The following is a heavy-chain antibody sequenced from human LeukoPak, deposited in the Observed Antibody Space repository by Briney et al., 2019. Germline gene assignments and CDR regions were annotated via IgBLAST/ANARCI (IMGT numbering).Heavy chain of an antibody. CDR1: GFTFSGYA. D-gene: IGHD4-17*01. CDR3: AKTKMTTVTKGGFDY. Sequence: AGGSLRLSCAASGFTFSGYAMSWVRQAPGKGLEWGSAISGSGGSTYYADSVKGRFAISRDNSKNTLYLQMNSLRAEDTAVYYCAKTKMTTVTKGGFDYWGQGTLVTVSS. J-gene: IGHJ4*02. V-gene: IGHV3-23*01. CDR2: ISGSGGST.